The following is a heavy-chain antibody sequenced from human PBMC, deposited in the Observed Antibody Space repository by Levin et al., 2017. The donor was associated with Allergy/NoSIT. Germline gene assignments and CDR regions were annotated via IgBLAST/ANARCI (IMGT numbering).Heavy chain of an antibody. D-gene: IGHD3-10*01. CDR3: ARAGGYYGSGSYYKRYYYYYMDV. V-gene: IGHV3-30-3*01. CDR2: ISYDGSNK. CDR1: GFTFSSYA. J-gene: IGHJ6*03. Sequence: PGGSLRLSCAASGFTFSSYAMHWVRQAPGKGLEWVAVISYDGSNKYYADSVKGRFTISRDNSKNTLYLQMNSLRAEDTAVYYCARAGGYYGSGSYYKRYYYYYMDVWGKGTTVTVSS.